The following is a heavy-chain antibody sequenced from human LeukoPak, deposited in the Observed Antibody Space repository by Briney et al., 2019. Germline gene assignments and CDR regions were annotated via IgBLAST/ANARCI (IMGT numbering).Heavy chain of an antibody. CDR3: AKTRVGIAAADSFDY. CDR2: ISGSGGST. D-gene: IGHD6-13*01. CDR1: GITFSSYA. V-gene: IGHV3-23*01. Sequence: GGSLRLSCAASGITFSSYAMSWVRQAPGKGLEWVSGISGSGGSTYYADSVKGRFTISRDNSKNTLYLQMNSLRAEDTAVYYCAKTRVGIAAADSFDYWGQGTLVTVSS. J-gene: IGHJ4*02.